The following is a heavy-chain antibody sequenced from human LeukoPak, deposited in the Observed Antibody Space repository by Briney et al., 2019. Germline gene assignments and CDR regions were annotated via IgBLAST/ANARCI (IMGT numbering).Heavy chain of an antibody. CDR3: GRMVAAYSGSQIVDY. V-gene: IGHV4-59*01. Sequence: SETLSLTCTVSGGSISSYYWRWIRQPPGKGLEWLGHIYYSGSTNYNPSLQSGVTISVDTPKKQFPLKMSSATDADTAVYYCGRMVAAYSGSQIVDYWGKGTLVTVSS. CDR2: IYYSGST. D-gene: IGHD1-26*01. CDR1: GGSISSYY. J-gene: IGHJ4*02.